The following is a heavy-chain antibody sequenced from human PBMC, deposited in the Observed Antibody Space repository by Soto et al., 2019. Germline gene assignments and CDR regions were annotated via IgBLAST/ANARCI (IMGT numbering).Heavy chain of an antibody. CDR3: AKDHASGYGSGSYYHHPYYYYGMDV. CDR1: GFTFSSYA. J-gene: IGHJ6*02. Sequence: GGSLRLSCAASGFTFSSYAMSWVRQAPGKGLEWVSAISGSGGSTYYADSVKGRFTISRDNSKNTLYLQMNSLRAEDTAVYYCAKDHASGYGSGSYYHHPYYYYGMDVWGQGTTVTVSS. V-gene: IGHV3-23*01. CDR2: ISGSGGST. D-gene: IGHD3-10*01.